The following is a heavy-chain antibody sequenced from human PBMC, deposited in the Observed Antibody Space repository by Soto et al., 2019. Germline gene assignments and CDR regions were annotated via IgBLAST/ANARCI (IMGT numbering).Heavy chain of an antibody. Sequence: LSLTCTVSGGSITSDYWSWIRQPPGKGLEWIGHIYYSGSTNYSPSLKSRVTISVGTSKYQFSLKLSSVTAADTAVYYCARVSANSWYYFDSWGQGTLVTVSS. CDR2: IYYSGST. CDR3: ARVSANSWYYFDS. D-gene: IGHD2-8*02. V-gene: IGHV4-59*01. CDR1: GGSITSDY. J-gene: IGHJ4*02.